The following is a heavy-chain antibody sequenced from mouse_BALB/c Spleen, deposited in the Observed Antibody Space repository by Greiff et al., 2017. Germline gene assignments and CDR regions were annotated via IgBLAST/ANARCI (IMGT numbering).Heavy chain of an antibody. CDR2: ISSGGSYT. CDR3: ARQDRYDVFYAMDY. Sequence: DVQLVESGGDLVKPGGSLKLSCAASGFTFSSYGMSWVRQTPDKRLEWVATISSGGSYTYYPDSVKGRFTISRDNAKNTLYLQMSSLKSEDTAMYYCARQDRYDVFYAMDYWGQGTSVTVSS. D-gene: IGHD2-14*01. CDR1: GFTFSSYG. V-gene: IGHV5-6*01. J-gene: IGHJ4*01.